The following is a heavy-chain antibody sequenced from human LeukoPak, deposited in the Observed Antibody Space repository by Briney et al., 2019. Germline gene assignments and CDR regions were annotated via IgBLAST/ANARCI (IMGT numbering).Heavy chain of an antibody. V-gene: IGHV3-23*01. CDR3: ARGGPAAGRFDY. Sequence: PGGSLRLSCAATGLTFSSYAMRWVRQAPGKGLEWVSGISGSGDGTYYADSVKGRFTISRDNSKNTLYMQMNSLRAEDTAVYYCARGGPAAGRFDYWGQGTLVTVSS. CDR1: GLTFSSYA. CDR2: ISGSGDGT. J-gene: IGHJ4*02. D-gene: IGHD6-13*01.